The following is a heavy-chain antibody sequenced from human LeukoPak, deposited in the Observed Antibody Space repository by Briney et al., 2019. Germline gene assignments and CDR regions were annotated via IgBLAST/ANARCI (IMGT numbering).Heavy chain of an antibody. V-gene: IGHV3-23*01. D-gene: IGHD6-19*01. Sequence: PGGSLRLYCAASGFTFSSYAMSWVRQAPGKGLEWVSAISGSGGSTYYADSVKGRFTISRDNSKNTLYLQMNSLRAEDTAVYYCASLSPYSSGWYEVAYWGQGTLVTVSS. J-gene: IGHJ4*02. CDR1: GFTFSSYA. CDR2: ISGSGGST. CDR3: ASLSPYSSGWYEVAY.